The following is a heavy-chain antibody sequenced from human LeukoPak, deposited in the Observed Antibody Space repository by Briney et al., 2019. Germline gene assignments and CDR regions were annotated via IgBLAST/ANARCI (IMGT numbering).Heavy chain of an antibody. CDR2: IYFSGST. CDR3: ARAPPPYDFWSGYYYYYGMDV. J-gene: IGHJ6*02. Sequence: PSETLSLTCTVSGGSISSGGYYWSWIRQHPGKGLEWIGYIYFSGSTYYNPSLKSRVTISVDTSKNQFSLKLSSVTAADTAVYYCARAPPPYDFWSGYYYYYGMDVWGQGTTVTVSS. CDR1: GGSISSGGYY. V-gene: IGHV4-61*08. D-gene: IGHD3-3*01.